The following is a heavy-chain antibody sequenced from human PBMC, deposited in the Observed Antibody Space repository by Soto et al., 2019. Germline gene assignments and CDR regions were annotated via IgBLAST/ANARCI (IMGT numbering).Heavy chain of an antibody. CDR3: ARGWGYFDSSGFPYLYAMDV. Sequence: GGSLRLSCAASGFTFSTYWISWVRQAPGKGLEWVANIKEDGSEKYYVDSVEGRFTISRDNAKNSLYLQMTSLRAEDTALYYCARGWGYFDSSGFPYLYAMDVWGQGTTVTVSS. J-gene: IGHJ6*02. V-gene: IGHV3-7*01. D-gene: IGHD3-22*01. CDR2: IKEDGSEK. CDR1: GFTFSTYW.